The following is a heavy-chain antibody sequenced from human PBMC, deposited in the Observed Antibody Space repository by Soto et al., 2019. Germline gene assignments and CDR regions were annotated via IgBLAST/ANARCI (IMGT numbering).Heavy chain of an antibody. J-gene: IGHJ4*02. CDR2: ISSSSRTI. CDR3: ARQNWDFYSSYFDS. D-gene: IGHD3-3*01. CDR1: GFTFSNYD. Sequence: GGSLRLSCSASGFTFSNYDMVWVRQAPGKGLEWISYISSSSRTIYYADSVKGRFTISRDNAKNSLYLQMGSLRDEDTAVYYCARQNWDFYSSYFDSWGQGTPVTVSS. V-gene: IGHV3-48*02.